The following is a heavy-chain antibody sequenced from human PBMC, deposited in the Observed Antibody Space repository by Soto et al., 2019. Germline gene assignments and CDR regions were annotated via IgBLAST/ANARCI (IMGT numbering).Heavy chain of an antibody. CDR3: ARDRGGQQLADY. D-gene: IGHD6-13*01. J-gene: IGHJ4*02. CDR1: GYTFTSYY. V-gene: IGHV1-46*03. Sequence: QVQLVQSGAEVKKPGASVKVSCKASGYTFTSYYMHWVRQAPGQGLEWMGIINPSGGSTSYAQKCQGRVTMTRDTSTSTVYMELSSLRSEDTAVYYCARDRGGQQLADYWGQGTLVTVSS. CDR2: INPSGGST.